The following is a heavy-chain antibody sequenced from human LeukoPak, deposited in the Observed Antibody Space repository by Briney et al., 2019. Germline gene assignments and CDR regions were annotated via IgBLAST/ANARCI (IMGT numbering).Heavy chain of an antibody. J-gene: IGHJ3*02. CDR1: GFTFSSYA. CDR2: ISGSGGST. D-gene: IGHD3-9*01. V-gene: IGHV3-23*01. CDR3: AKGRYFDWLLGSDDAFDI. Sequence: GGSLRLSCAASGFTFSSYAMSWVRQAPGKGLEWVSAISGSGGSTYYADSVKGRFTISRDNSKNTLYLQINSLRAEDTAVYYCAKGRYFDWLLGSDDAFDIWGQGTMVTVSS.